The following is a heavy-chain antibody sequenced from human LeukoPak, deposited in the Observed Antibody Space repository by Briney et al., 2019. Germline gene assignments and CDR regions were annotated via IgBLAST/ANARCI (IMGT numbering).Heavy chain of an antibody. J-gene: IGHJ3*02. CDR2: IYYSGST. V-gene: IGHV4-39*01. Sequence: PSETLSLTCAVSGGSISSSSYYWGWIRQPPGKGLEWIGSIYYSGSTYYNPSLESRVTISVDTSKNQFSLKLSSVTAADTAVYYCARHNGKATDAFDIWGQGTMVTVSS. CDR1: GGSISSSSYY. CDR3: ARHNGKATDAFDI. D-gene: IGHD2-8*01.